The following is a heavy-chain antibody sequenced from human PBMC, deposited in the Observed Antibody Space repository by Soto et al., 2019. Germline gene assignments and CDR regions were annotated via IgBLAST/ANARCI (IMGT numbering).Heavy chain of an antibody. CDR2: IYPGDSDT. CDR3: ARHPLGVVVTAIRYFDY. V-gene: IGHV5-51*01. J-gene: IGHJ4*02. CDR1: GYSFTIYC. Sequence: GESLKISCNGSGYSFTIYCIGLVLQMPGKGLEWMGIIYPGDSDTRYSPSFQGQVTISADKSISTAYLQWSSLKASDTTMYYCARHPLGVVVTAIRYFDYWGQGTLVTVSS. D-gene: IGHD2-21*02.